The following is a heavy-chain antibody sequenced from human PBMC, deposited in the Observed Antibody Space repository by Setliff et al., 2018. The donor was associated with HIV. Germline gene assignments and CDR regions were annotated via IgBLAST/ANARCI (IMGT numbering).Heavy chain of an antibody. V-gene: IGHV4-4*07. CDR3: VREVVSAVWYFDH. CDR1: GGSMNDYY. CDR2: ISSSGIS. Sequence: PSETLSLTCSVSGGSMNDYYWSWVRQPAGKTLEWLGRISSSGISTYNFSLRSRVTMSIDTSNNPFSLTLNSVTAADTAGYYCVREVVSAVWYFDHWGRGIQVTVSS. J-gene: IGHJ2*01.